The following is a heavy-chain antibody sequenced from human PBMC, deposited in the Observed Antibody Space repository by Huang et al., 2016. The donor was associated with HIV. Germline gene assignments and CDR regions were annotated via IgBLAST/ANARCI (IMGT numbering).Heavy chain of an antibody. Sequence: QVQLQESGPGLVKPSETLSLTCTVSGGSVSSGSYYWSWIRQPPGKGLEWVGYIYYSGSTNYNPLLKSRVTISVDTSKNQFALKLSSVTAADTAVYYGARVDLLLGKYGDYEENAFDIWGQGTMVTVSS. CDR1: GGSVSSGSYY. CDR2: IYYSGST. D-gene: IGHD4-17*01. CDR3: ARVDLLLGKYGDYEENAFDI. V-gene: IGHV4-61*01. J-gene: IGHJ3*02.